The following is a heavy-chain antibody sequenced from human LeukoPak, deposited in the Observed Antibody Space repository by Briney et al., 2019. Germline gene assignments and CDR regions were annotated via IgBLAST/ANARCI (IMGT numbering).Heavy chain of an antibody. V-gene: IGHV1-2*02. CDR1: GYTFTGYY. D-gene: IGHD3-10*01. CDR3: ARDLGYYYGSGSYYMHNWLDP. Sequence: ASVKVSCKASGYTFTGYYMHWVRQAPGQGLEWMGWINPNSGGTNYAQKFQGRVTMTRDTSISTAYMELSRLRSDDTAVYYCARDLGYYYGSGSYYMHNWLDPWGQGTLVTVSS. CDR2: INPNSGGT. J-gene: IGHJ5*02.